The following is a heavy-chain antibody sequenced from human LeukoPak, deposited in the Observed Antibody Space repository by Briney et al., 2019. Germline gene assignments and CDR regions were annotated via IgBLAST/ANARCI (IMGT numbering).Heavy chain of an antibody. V-gene: IGHV3-30*04. J-gene: IGHJ4*02. CDR2: ISYDGSNK. D-gene: IGHD3-10*01. CDR1: GFTFSNYA. CDR3: ARERLFGSGSYYNVPAY. Sequence: PGRSLRLSCAASGFTFSNYAMHWVRQAPGTGLEWEAVISYDGSNKYYADSVRGRFTISRDNSNNALYLQMNSLRVEDTAVYYCARERLFGSGSYYNVPAYWGQGTLVTVSS.